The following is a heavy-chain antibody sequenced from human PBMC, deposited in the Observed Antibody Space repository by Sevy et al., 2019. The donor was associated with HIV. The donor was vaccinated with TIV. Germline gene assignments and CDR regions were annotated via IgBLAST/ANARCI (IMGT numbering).Heavy chain of an antibody. CDR3: AKDVRFLEWLLNSGNYFDY. J-gene: IGHJ4*02. V-gene: IGHV3-30*02. Sequence: GGSLRLSCAASGFTFSSYGMHWVRQAPGKGLEWVAFIRYDGSNKYYADSVKGRFTISRDNSKNTLYLQMNSLGAEDTAVYYCAKDVRFLEWLLNSGNYFDYWGQGTLVTVSS. D-gene: IGHD3-3*01. CDR1: GFTFSSYG. CDR2: IRYDGSNK.